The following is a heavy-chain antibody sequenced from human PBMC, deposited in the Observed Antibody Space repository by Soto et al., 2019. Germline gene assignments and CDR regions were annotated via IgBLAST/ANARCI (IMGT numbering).Heavy chain of an antibody. J-gene: IGHJ4*02. CDR3: ARAQGSGFFVS. CDR2: IYYSGST. CDR1: GGSISSGDYY. V-gene: IGHV4-30-4*01. Sequence: PSETLSLTCTVSGGSISSGDYYWSWIRQPPGKGLEWIGYIYYSGSTYYNPSLKSRVTISVDTSKNQFSLKLSSVTAADTAVYYCARAQGSGFFVSWGQGPLVTVSP. D-gene: IGHD3-10*01.